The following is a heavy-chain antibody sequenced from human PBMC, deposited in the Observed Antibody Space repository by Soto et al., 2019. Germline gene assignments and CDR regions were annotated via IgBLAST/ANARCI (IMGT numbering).Heavy chain of an antibody. V-gene: IGHV5-51*01. Sequence: GESLNISCKGSGYSFTSYWIGWVRQMPGKGLEWMGIIYPGDSDTRYSPSFQGQVTISADKSISTAYLQWSSLKASDTAMYYCARHGGYDFWSGYYTGIDYWGQGTLVTVSS. CDR3: ARHGGYDFWSGYYTGIDY. J-gene: IGHJ4*02. CDR1: GYSFTSYW. CDR2: IYPGDSDT. D-gene: IGHD3-3*01.